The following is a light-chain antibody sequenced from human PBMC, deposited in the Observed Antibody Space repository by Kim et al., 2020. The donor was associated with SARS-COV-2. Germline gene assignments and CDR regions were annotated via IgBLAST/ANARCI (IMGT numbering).Light chain of an antibody. Sequence: SASVGDRVTIPRRASENIGTWLAWYQQKPGRAPSLLIYLASTLESGVPSRFSGTGSGTEFSLSITSLQPDDFATYYCQHYSRFPYTFGQGTKLEI. V-gene: IGKV1-5*03. CDR1: ENIGTW. J-gene: IGKJ2*01. CDR3: QHYSRFPYT. CDR2: LAS.